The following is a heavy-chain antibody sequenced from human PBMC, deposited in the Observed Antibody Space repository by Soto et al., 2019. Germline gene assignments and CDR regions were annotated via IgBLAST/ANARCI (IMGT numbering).Heavy chain of an antibody. CDR2: IKSKSDGETA. CDR3: AITAMINRDSSTSFDY. V-gene: IGHV3-15*01. J-gene: IGHJ4*02. CDR1: GLTFSNVW. Sequence: PGGSLRLSCAASGLTFSNVWMTWVRQAPGKGLEWVGRIKSKSDGETADVAAPVKARFTISRDDSKNTVFLEMNSLKSEDTALYYCAITAMINRDSSTSFDYWGPGTQVTVSS. D-gene: IGHD5-18*01.